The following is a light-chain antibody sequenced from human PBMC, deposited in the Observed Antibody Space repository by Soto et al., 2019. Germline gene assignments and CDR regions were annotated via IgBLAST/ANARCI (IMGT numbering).Light chain of an antibody. Sequence: IQMTQSPSTLSGSVGYRVTITCRASQTISSWLAWYQQKPGKAPKLLIYKASTLKSGVPSRFSGSGSGTEFTLTISSLQPDDFATYYCQHYNSYSDAFGQATKVDI. CDR2: KAS. J-gene: IGKJ1*01. CDR1: QTISSW. CDR3: QHYNSYSDA. V-gene: IGKV1-5*03.